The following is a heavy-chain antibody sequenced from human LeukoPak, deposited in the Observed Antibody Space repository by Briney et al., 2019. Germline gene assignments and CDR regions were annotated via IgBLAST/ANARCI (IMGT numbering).Heavy chain of an antibody. CDR1: GFTFSSYG. Sequence: PGGSLRLSCAASGFTFSSYGMHWVRQAPGKGLEWVAVIWYDGSNKYYADSVKGRFTISRDNSKNTLYLQMNSLRAEDTAVYYCARAPEINWNTENYFDYWGQGTLVTVSS. CDR2: IWYDGSNK. D-gene: IGHD1/OR15-1a*01. CDR3: ARAPEINWNTENYFDY. V-gene: IGHV3-33*01. J-gene: IGHJ4*02.